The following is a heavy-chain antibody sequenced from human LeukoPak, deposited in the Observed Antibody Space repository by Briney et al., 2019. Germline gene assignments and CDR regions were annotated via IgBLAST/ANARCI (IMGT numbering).Heavy chain of an antibody. CDR1: GFTFSSYA. V-gene: IGHV3-23*01. CDR2: ISAGGGST. D-gene: IGHD5-24*01. Sequence: GGSLRLSCAASGFTFSSYAMSWVRQAPGKGLEWVSAISAGGGSTYYADSVKGRFTISRDNSKNTLYLQMNSLRAEDTAVYYCARDFEGDGYNYLPGYRGSGMDVWGQGTTVTVSS. CDR3: ARDFEGDGYNYLPGYRGSGMDV. J-gene: IGHJ6*02.